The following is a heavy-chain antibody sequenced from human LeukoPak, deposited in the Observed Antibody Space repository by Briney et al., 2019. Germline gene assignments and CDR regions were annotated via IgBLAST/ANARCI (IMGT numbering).Heavy chain of an antibody. J-gene: IGHJ3*02. D-gene: IGHD3-22*01. CDR3: AREMPGYYDSSGYAFDI. V-gene: IGHV3-48*04. CDR1: GFTFSSYS. CDR2: ISSSSSTI. Sequence: GGSLRLSCAASGFTFSSYSMNWVRQAPGKGLEWVSYISSSSSTIYYADSVKGRFTISRDNAKNSLYLQMNSLRAEDTAVYYCAREMPGYYDSSGYAFDIWGQGTMVTVSS.